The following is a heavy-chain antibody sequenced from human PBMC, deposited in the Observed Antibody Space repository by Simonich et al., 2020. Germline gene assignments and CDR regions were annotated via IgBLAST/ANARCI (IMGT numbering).Heavy chain of an antibody. Sequence: EVQLVESGGGLVKPGGSLRLSCAASGFTFSSYRMNWVRQAPGKGLVGVSAISRSSSYIDYADSVKGRFTSSRDNAKNSLYLQMNSLRAEDTAVYYCARKRFLEWFFDYWGQGTLVTVSS. CDR3: ARKRFLEWFFDY. D-gene: IGHD3-3*01. J-gene: IGHJ4*02. V-gene: IGHV3-21*01. CDR2: ISRSSSYI. CDR1: GFTFSSYR.